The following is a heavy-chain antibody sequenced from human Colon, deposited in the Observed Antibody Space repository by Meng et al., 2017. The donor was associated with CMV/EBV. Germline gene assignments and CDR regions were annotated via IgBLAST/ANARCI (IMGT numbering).Heavy chain of an antibody. Sequence: QVHLMQAGAGMREPGASVKVSCKACGYTFTGYLIHWVRQAPGQGLEWMGWINPYSGDTIYAQKFEVGVTMTRDASITTAYLELSSLKSDDTAVYYCGTFGGDFDYWGQGTLVTVSS. D-gene: IGHD3-3*01. V-gene: IGHV1-2*02. J-gene: IGHJ4*02. CDR2: INPYSGDT. CDR1: GYTFTGYL. CDR3: GTFGGDFDY.